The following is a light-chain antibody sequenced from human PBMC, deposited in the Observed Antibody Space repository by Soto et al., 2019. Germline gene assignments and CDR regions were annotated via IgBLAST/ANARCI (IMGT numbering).Light chain of an antibody. CDR1: QSVRSN. J-gene: IGKJ1*01. V-gene: IGKV3-15*01. Sequence: PGDGATLSCRASQSVRSNLAWYQHKPGQAPRLLIYDSSTRATGVPARFSGSGSGTEFTLTISSLQSEDFAIYYCQQSYSTPRTFGQGTKVEIK. CDR3: QQSYSTPRT. CDR2: DSS.